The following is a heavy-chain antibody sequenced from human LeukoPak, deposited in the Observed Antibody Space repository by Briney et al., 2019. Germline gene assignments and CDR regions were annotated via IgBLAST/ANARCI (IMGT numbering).Heavy chain of an antibody. Sequence: PGGSLRLSCAASGFIFSSYAMSWVRQAPGKGLEWVSTISGSCGSTYYADSVKGRFTISRDNAKNSLHLQMNSVRAEDKAVYYCARDVDGNLDYWGQGTLVTVSS. V-gene: IGHV3-23*01. CDR2: ISGSCGST. CDR1: GFIFSSYA. D-gene: IGHD6-19*01. J-gene: IGHJ4*02. CDR3: ARDVDGNLDY.